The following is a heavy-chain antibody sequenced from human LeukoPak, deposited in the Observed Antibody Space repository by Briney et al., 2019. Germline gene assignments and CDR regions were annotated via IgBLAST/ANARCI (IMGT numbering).Heavy chain of an antibody. CDR3: ARGGWVSSDAFDV. J-gene: IGHJ3*01. CDR1: GFTFGNYA. D-gene: IGHD5/OR15-5a*01. V-gene: IGHV3-23*01. CDR2: ISGPGTST. Sequence: PSGGSLRLSCAASGFTFGNYAVSWVRQAPGKGLDWVSVISGPGTSTSYGNSVKGRFTISRDNSKNTVFLQMNSLRAEDTAVYYCARGGWVSSDAFDVWGQGTMVTVSS.